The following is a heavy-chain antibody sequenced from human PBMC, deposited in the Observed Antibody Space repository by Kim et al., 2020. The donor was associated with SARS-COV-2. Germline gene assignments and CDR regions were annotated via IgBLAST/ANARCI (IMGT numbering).Heavy chain of an antibody. V-gene: IGHV4-59*01. D-gene: IGHD6-19*01. J-gene: IGHJ6*02. CDR3: ARVVAVAVNYDYYGMDV. Sequence: LKSRVTISVDTSKNQFSLKRSSVTAADTAVYYCARVVAVAVNYDYYGMDVWGQGTTVTVSS.